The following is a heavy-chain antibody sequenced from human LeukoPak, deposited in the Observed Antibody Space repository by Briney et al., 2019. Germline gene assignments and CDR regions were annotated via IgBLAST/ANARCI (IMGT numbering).Heavy chain of an antibody. J-gene: IGHJ5*01. CDR1: GFTFSSHA. Sequence: GGSLRLSCAASGFTFSSHAMHWVRQAPGKGLEWVAVLSYDASNKYYADSVKGRFTISRDNSKNTPYLQMNGLRPEDTAVYYCARVHYDFWSGHYTGTFDFWGQGTLVTVSS. V-gene: IGHV3-30*04. CDR2: LSYDASNK. CDR3: ARVHYDFWSGHYTGTFDF. D-gene: IGHD3-3*01.